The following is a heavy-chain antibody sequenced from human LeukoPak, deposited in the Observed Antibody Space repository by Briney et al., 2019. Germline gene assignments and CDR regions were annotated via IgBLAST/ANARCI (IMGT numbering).Heavy chain of an antibody. J-gene: IGHJ3*02. D-gene: IGHD1-20*01. CDR1: GYTFTGYY. CDR3: ASSIFLTGTTRGAFDI. CDR2: INPNSGGT. Sequence: TSVKVSCKASGYTFTGYYMHWVRQAPGQGLEWMGWINPNSGGTNYAQKFQGRVTMTRDTSISTAYMELSRLRSDDTAVYYCASSIFLTGTTRGAFDIWGQGTMVTVSS. V-gene: IGHV1-2*02.